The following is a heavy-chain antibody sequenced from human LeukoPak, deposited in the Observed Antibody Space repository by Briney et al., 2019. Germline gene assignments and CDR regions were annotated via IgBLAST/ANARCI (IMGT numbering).Heavy chain of an antibody. Sequence: PGGSLRLSCAASGFTFSSYGMHWVRQAPGKGLEWVAVISYDGSNKYYADSVKGRFTISRDNSKNTLYLQMNSLRAEDTAVYYCAKVGGLRYFDWLLYPEPDTTDTTDYWGQGTLVTVSS. CDR2: ISYDGSNK. D-gene: IGHD3-9*01. CDR1: GFTFSSYG. V-gene: IGHV3-30*18. CDR3: AKVGGLRYFDWLLYPEPDTTDTTDY. J-gene: IGHJ4*02.